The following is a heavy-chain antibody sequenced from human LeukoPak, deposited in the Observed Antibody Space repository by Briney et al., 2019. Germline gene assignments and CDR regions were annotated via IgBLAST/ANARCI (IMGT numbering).Heavy chain of an antibody. CDR3: ARDGSYCGGDCYPWRGAYYYYGMDV. V-gene: IGHV3-53*01. Sequence: GGSLRLSCAVSGFTVSSNYMSWVRQPPGKGLEWVSVIYSGGSTYYADSVKGRFTISRDNAKNSLYLQMNSLRAEDTAVYYCARDGSYCGGDCYPWRGAYYYYGMDVWGQGTTVTVSS. CDR1: GFTVSSNY. D-gene: IGHD2-21*02. CDR2: IYSGGST. J-gene: IGHJ6*02.